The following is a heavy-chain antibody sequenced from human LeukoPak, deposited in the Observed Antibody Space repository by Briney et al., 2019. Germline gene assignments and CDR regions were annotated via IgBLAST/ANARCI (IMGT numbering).Heavy chain of an antibody. CDR3: AKRCGSGSSLTNWFDP. CDR1: GFTFSSYG. CDR2: IRYDGSNK. J-gene: IGHJ5*02. D-gene: IGHD3-10*01. Sequence: PGGSLKLSCAASGFTFSSYGMHWVRQAPGKGLEWVAFIRYDGSNKYYADSVKGRFTISRDNSKNTLYLQMNSLRAEDTAVYYCAKRCGSGSSLTNWFDPWGQGTLVTVSS. V-gene: IGHV3-30*02.